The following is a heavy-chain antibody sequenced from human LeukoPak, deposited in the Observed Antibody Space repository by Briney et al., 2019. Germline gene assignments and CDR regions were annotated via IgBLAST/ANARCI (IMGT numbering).Heavy chain of an antibody. Sequence: GGSLRLSCAASGLHFSGTAMSWVRQAPGKGLEWVSAISHDGMNAYFAASVKGRLTISRDNSKKTVSLEMSSLTAADTGVYYCAKDGAQYSSGPECDPRGQGALVTVSP. V-gene: IGHV3-23*01. J-gene: IGHJ5*02. CDR3: AKDGAQYSSGPECDP. CDR2: ISHDGMNA. D-gene: IGHD6-19*01. CDR1: GLHFSGTA.